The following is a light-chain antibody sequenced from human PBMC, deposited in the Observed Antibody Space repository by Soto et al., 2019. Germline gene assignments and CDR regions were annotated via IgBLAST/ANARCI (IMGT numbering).Light chain of an antibody. V-gene: IGKV3-20*01. J-gene: IGKJ1*01. CDR3: HPYADSPET. CDR2: GAY. CDR1: QSVRNSY. Sequence: EIVLTQSPGTLSLSPWARATLSGRSSQSVRNSYLAWYQQKPGQAPRLLISGAYNRATGITDRFSGSGSGREFTITISRLETEDFAVFYCHPYADSPETVGPETKVEIK.